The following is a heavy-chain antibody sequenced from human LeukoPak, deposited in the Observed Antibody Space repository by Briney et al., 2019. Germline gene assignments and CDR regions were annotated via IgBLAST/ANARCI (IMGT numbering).Heavy chain of an antibody. D-gene: IGHD5-12*01. CDR1: GGTFSSYA. CDR3: ARAGGVNSGYDHDY. Sequence: SVKVSCKASGGTFSSYAISWVRQAPGQGLEWMGGIIPIFGTANYAQKFQGRVTSTADKSTSTAYMELSSLRSEDMAVYYCARAGGVNSGYDHDYWGQGTLVTVSS. V-gene: IGHV1-69*06. J-gene: IGHJ4*02. CDR2: IIPIFGTA.